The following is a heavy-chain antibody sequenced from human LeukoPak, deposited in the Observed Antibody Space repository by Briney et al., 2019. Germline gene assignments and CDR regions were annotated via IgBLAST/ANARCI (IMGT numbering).Heavy chain of an antibody. CDR1: GFTFSSYA. Sequence: GGSLRLSCAASGFTFSSYAMSWVRQAPGKGLEWVSAISGSGGSTYYADSVRGRFTISRDNSKNTLYLQMNSLRAEDTAVYYCAKAGCSSTSCYRPYYYYMDVWGKGTTVTVSS. CDR3: AKAGCSSTSCYRPYYYYMDV. CDR2: ISGSGGST. J-gene: IGHJ6*03. V-gene: IGHV3-23*01. D-gene: IGHD2-2*01.